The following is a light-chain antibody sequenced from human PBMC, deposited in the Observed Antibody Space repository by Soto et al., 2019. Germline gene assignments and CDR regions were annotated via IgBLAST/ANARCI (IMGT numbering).Light chain of an antibody. V-gene: IGKV1-8*01. CDR2: AAS. J-gene: IGKJ2*01. CDR1: QGISSY. Sequence: AIRMTQSPSSFSASTGDRVTITCRASQGISSYLAWYQQKPGKAPNLLIYAASTLQSGVPSRFIGSGSGTDFTLTISCLQSEDFATYYCQQYSSYPYTFGQGTKLEIK. CDR3: QQYSSYPYT.